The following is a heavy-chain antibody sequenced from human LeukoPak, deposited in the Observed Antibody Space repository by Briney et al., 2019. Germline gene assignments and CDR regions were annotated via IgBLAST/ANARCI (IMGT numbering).Heavy chain of an antibody. CDR3: AKVRYSSGWYSGFDY. D-gene: IGHD6-19*01. CDR1: GFTFSSYA. CDR2: ISGSGGST. V-gene: IGHV3-23*01. Sequence: GGSLRLSCAASGFTFSSYAMSWVRQAPGKGLEWVPAISGSGGSTYYADSVKGRFTISRDNSKNTLYLQMNSLRAEDTAVYYCAKVRYSSGWYSGFDYWGQGTLVTVSS. J-gene: IGHJ4*02.